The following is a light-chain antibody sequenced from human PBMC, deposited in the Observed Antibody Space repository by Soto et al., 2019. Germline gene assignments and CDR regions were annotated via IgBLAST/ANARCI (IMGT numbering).Light chain of an antibody. CDR3: QQYNNWPPRVT. CDR1: QSVSSN. J-gene: IGKJ4*01. CDR2: GAS. Sequence: EIVMTQSPATLSVSPGERATLSCRASQSVSSNLAWYQQKPGQAPRLLIYGASTRATGIPARFSGSGSGTEFTLTISSLQSEHFAVYYCQQYNNWPPRVTFGGGTKVEIK. V-gene: IGKV3-15*01.